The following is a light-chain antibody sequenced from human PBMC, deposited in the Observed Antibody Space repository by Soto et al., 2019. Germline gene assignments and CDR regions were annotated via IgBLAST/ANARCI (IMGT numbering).Light chain of an antibody. Sequence: ELVLTQSPDTLSLSPGEGATLSCRASQSVSSRYLVWSHQKPGQAPRLLIYGASSRATGIPDRFSGSGSGTDFTLTISRLEPEDFGVYYCQQFDSSSLYTFGQGTKLEIK. CDR3: QQFDSSSLYT. J-gene: IGKJ2*01. CDR1: QSVSSRY. V-gene: IGKV3-20*01. CDR2: GAS.